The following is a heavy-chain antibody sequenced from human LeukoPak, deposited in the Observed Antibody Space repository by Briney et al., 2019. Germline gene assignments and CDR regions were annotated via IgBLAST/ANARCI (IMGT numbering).Heavy chain of an antibody. Sequence: PGGSLRLSCAASGFPLSGYWMSWVRQAPGQGLEWVANIGKDGSWIHYADSVKGRFTISRDNAKNSLYLQMNSLRADDTAIFYCARDLDFYATDYWGQGTLVTVSS. J-gene: IGHJ4*02. V-gene: IGHV3-7*01. CDR1: GFPLSGYW. D-gene: IGHD2/OR15-2a*01. CDR2: IGKDGSWI. CDR3: ARDLDFYATDY.